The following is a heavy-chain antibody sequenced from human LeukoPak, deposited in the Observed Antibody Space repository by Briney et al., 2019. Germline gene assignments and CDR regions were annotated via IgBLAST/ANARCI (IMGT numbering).Heavy chain of an antibody. V-gene: IGHV3-30*18. CDR2: ILYDGSKK. J-gene: IGHJ4*02. Sequence: PGRSLRLSCAASGFSFSNYGMPWVRQAPGKGLEWVAVILYDGSKKYYADFVKGRFTISRDKSNNTLFLQMNSLRLEDTAVYYCAKESRGGDFDYWGQGTLVTVSS. CDR1: GFSFSNYG. CDR3: AKESRGGDFDY.